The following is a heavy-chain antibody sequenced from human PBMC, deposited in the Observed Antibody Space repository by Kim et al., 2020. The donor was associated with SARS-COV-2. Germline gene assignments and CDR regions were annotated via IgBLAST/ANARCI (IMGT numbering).Heavy chain of an antibody. CDR3: VRPDMDV. CDR2: IYYSGST. J-gene: IGHJ6*03. Sequence: SETLSLTCTVSGYSISSSSSSSYYWGWIRQPPGKGLEWIGSIYYSGSTYYNPSLKSRVTISVDTSKNQFSLKLSSVTAADMAVYYCVRPDMDVWGKGTTVTVSS. V-gene: IGHV4-39*01. CDR1: GYSISSSSSSSYY.